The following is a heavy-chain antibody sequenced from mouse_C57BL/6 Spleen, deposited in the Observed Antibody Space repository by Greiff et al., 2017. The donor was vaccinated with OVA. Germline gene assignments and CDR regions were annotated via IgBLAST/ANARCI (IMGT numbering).Heavy chain of an antibody. Sequence: VQLQQSGTELVKPGASVKLSCKASGYTFTSYWMHWVKQRPGQGLEWIGNIDPSNGGTNYNEKFKSKATLTVDKSSSTAYMQLSSLTSEDSAVYYCARYRLYGSSYGAYWGQGTLVTVSA. V-gene: IGHV1-53*01. D-gene: IGHD1-1*01. CDR2: IDPSNGGT. CDR1: GYTFTSYW. J-gene: IGHJ3*01. CDR3: ARYRLYGSSYGAY.